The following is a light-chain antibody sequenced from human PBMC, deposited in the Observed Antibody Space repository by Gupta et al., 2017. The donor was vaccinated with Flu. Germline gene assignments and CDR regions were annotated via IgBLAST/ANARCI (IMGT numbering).Light chain of an antibody. CDR1: QSISSY. CDR2: AAS. Sequence: DIQMTQSPSSLSASVGDRVTITCRASQSISSYLNWYQQKPGKAPKLLIYAASSLQSGVPSRFSGSGSGTDFTLTSSRLQPEDFATYYCQQSYRATFGQGTKVEIK. J-gene: IGKJ1*01. CDR3: QQSYRAT. V-gene: IGKV1-39*01.